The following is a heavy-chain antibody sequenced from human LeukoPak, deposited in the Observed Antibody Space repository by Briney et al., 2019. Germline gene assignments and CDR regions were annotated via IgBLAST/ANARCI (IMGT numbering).Heavy chain of an antibody. Sequence: AGGSLRLSCAVSGFTVSSSYMSWVRQAPGKGLEWVSVIYAGGSTYYADSVKGRFTISRDNAKNSLYLQMNSLRAEDTAVYYCATRGVGGSSGWYLADAFDIWGQGTMVTVSS. CDR2: IYAGGST. D-gene: IGHD6-19*01. V-gene: IGHV3-53*01. CDR1: GFTVSSSY. CDR3: ATRGVGGSSGWYLADAFDI. J-gene: IGHJ3*02.